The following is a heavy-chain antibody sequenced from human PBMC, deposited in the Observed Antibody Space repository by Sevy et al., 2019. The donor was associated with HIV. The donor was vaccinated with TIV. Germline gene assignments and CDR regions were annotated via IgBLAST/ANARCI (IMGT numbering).Heavy chain of an antibody. Sequence: GGSLRLSCAASGFTFSSYAMSWVRQAPGKGLEWVSAIRGAGSITFYADSVKGRFTISRDNSRNTLYLQMNSLRAEDTAIYYCARNFVPDTTSYFRPLDYWGRGTLVTVSS. CDR3: ARNFVPDTTSYFRPLDY. V-gene: IGHV3-23*01. CDR1: GFTFSSYA. CDR2: IRGAGSIT. D-gene: IGHD3-10*02. J-gene: IGHJ4*01.